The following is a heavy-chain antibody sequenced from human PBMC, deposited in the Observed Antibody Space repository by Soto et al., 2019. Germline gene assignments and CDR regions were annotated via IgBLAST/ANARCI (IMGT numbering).Heavy chain of an antibody. V-gene: IGHV6-1*01. Sequence: PSQTLSLTCAISGDSVSSNSATWNWMRQSPSRGLEWLGRTYYRSKWYNDYAVSVKSRITINPDTSKNQFSLQLNSVTPEDTAVYYCARERLNPGRITGTWGFDFRGQGTQVSVSS. CDR1: GDSVSSNSAT. J-gene: IGHJ4*02. CDR2: TYYRSKWYN. D-gene: IGHD1-7*01. CDR3: ARERLNPGRITGTWGFDF.